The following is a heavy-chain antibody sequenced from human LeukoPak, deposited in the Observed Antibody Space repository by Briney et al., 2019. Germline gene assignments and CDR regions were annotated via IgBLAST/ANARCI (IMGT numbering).Heavy chain of an antibody. Sequence: SETLSLTCTVSGGSISSYYWSWIRQPPGKGLEWSGYIYYSGSTNYNPSLKSRVTISVDTSKNQFSLKLSSVTAADTAVYYCARGHDYYDSSGYYYEGGGDLYYFDYWGQGTLVTVSS. CDR2: IYYSGST. V-gene: IGHV4-59*01. D-gene: IGHD3-22*01. CDR3: ARGHDYYDSSGYYYEGGGDLYYFDY. J-gene: IGHJ4*02. CDR1: GGSISSYY.